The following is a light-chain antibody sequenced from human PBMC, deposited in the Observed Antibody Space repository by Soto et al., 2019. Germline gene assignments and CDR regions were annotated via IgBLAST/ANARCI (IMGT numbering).Light chain of an antibody. CDR3: LQTYSIPHS. CDR1: QTINSD. Sequence: DIQMTQTPSFLSASVGDRGTVTCRASQTINSDLNWYQQRPGKAPKLLIYAASRLQSGVPSRFSGSGSGTDFTPTISSLQAEDFATYYCLQTYSIPHSFGQGTKVDI. J-gene: IGKJ2*01. V-gene: IGKV1-39*01. CDR2: AAS.